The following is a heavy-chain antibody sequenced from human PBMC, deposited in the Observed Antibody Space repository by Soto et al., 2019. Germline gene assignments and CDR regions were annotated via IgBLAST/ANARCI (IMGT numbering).Heavy chain of an antibody. CDR3: AKRRGAGGHFDY. J-gene: IGHJ4*02. Sequence: GESLRLSCAAFGFTFSSYAMGWVRQGPGKGLEWVAVVSIGGSKHYADSVRGRFTISRDNSKNTLSRQMNSMTAEDTAVYFCAKRRGAGGHFDYWGQGALVTVSS. CDR2: VSIGGSK. CDR1: GFTFSSYA. V-gene: IGHV3-23*01. D-gene: IGHD2-15*01.